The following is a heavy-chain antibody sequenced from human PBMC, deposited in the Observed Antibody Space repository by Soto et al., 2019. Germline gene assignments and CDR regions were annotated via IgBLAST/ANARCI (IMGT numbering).Heavy chain of an antibody. CDR2: ISGSVGST. Sequence: GGSLRLSCAASGFTFSSYALSWVRQAPGKGLEWVSAISGSVGSTYYADSVKGLFTISRDNSKNTLYLQMNSLRAEDTAVYYCAKDRSFSSYDFGSGYGASFDIWGQGTMVTVSS. CDR3: AKDRSFSSYDFGSGYGASFDI. J-gene: IGHJ3*02. CDR1: GFTFSSYA. V-gene: IGHV3-23*01. D-gene: IGHD3-3*01.